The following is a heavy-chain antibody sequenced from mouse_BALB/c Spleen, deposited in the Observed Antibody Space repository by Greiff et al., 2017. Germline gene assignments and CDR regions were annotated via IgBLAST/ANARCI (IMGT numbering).Heavy chain of an antibody. CDR1: GYTFTDYA. J-gene: IGHJ4*01. CDR3: ARSYDGYDAMDY. D-gene: IGHD2-3*01. Sequence: QVQLKQSGPELVRPGVSVKISCKGSGYTFTDYAMHWVKQSHAKSLEWIGVISTYYGNTNYNQKFKGKATMTVDKSSSTAYMELARLTSEESAIYYCARSYDGYDAMDYWGQGTSVTVSS. CDR2: ISTYYGNT. V-gene: IGHV1-67*01.